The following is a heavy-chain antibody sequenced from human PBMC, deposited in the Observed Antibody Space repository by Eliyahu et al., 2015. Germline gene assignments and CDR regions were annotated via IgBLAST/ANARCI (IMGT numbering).Heavy chain of an antibody. CDR3: AREVLLGANWFDP. V-gene: IGHV4-59*01. D-gene: IGHD3-10*01. J-gene: IGHJ5*02. CDR1: GGSISSYY. Sequence: QVQLQESGPGLVKPSETLSLTCTVSGGSISSYYWXWIRQPPGKGLEWIGYIYYSGSTNYNPPLKSRVTISVDTSKNQFSLKLSSVTAADTAVYYCAREVLLGANWFDPWGQGTLVTVSS. CDR2: IYYSGST.